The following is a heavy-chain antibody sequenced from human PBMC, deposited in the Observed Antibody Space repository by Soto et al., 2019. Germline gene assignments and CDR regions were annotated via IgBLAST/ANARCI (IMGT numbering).Heavy chain of an antibody. J-gene: IGHJ6*02. D-gene: IGHD3-10*01. V-gene: IGHV3-30-3*01. CDR3: AKGFSTRAKEYYYYGMDV. CDR1: GFTFSSYS. Sequence: GGSLRLSCAAYGFTFSSYSMHWVRQAPGKGLEWVAVVSYDGSKTYYADSVKGRFTISRDNSKNTLYLQMNSLRAEDTAVYYCAKGFSTRAKEYYYYGMDVWGQGTTVTVSS. CDR2: VSYDGSKT.